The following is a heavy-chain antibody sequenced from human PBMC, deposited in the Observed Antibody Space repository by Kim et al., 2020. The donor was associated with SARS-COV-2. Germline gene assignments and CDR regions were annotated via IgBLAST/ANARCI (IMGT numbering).Heavy chain of an antibody. Sequence: GGSLRLSCAASGFTSSSYWMHWVRQAPGKGLVWVSRINSDGRSTSYADSVKGRFTISRDNAKNTLYLQMNSLRAEDTAVYYCARRMYSNGWYYFDYWDQGTLVTVSS. D-gene: IGHD6-19*01. CDR2: INSDGRST. CDR1: GFTSSSYW. J-gene: IGHJ4*02. CDR3: ARRMYSNGWYYFDY. V-gene: IGHV3-74*01.